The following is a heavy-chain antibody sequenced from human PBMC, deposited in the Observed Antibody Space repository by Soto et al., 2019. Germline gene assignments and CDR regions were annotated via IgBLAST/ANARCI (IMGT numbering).Heavy chain of an antibody. J-gene: IGHJ6*02. CDR3: AREYYDFWSGYSVLYYYYGMDV. CDR2: IKQNGSEK. V-gene: IGHV3-7*01. CDR1: GFTFISYW. D-gene: IGHD3-3*01. Sequence: GGSLRLSCAASGFTFISYWMSWVRQAPGKGLEWVANIKQNGSEKYYVDSVKGRFTISRDNAKNTLYLQMNSLRAEDTAVYYCAREYYDFWSGYSVLYYYYGMDVWGQGTTVTVSS.